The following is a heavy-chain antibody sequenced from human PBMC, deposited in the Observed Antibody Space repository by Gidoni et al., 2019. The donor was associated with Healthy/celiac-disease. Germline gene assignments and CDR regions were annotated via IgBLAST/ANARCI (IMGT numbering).Heavy chain of an antibody. Sequence: QVQLVQSGAEVQKPGASVKVSCTASGYTFTGYYMHWVRQAPGQGLEWMGWINPNRGGTNYAQKFQGWVTMTRDTSISTAYMELSRLRSDDTAVYYCARAHCSSTSCYIDYWGQGTLVTVSS. V-gene: IGHV1-2*04. J-gene: IGHJ4*02. CDR1: GYTFTGYY. D-gene: IGHD2-2*02. CDR3: ARAHCSSTSCYIDY. CDR2: INPNRGGT.